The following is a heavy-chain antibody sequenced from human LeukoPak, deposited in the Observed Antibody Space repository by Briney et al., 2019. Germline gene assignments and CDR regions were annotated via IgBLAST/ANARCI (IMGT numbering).Heavy chain of an antibody. D-gene: IGHD7-27*01. CDR2: INPSGGST. V-gene: IGHV1-46*01. CDR1: GYTFTSYY. Sequence: PVASAKVSCKASGYTFTSYYMHWVRQAPGQGLEWMGIINPSGGSTSYAQKFQGRVTMTRDMSTSTVYMELSSLRSEDTAVYYCAREPTGRSFDYWGQGTLVTVSS. J-gene: IGHJ4*02. CDR3: AREPTGRSFDY.